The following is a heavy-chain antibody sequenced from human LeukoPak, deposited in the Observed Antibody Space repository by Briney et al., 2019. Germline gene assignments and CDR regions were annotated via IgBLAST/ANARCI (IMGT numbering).Heavy chain of an antibody. V-gene: IGHV4-39*07. D-gene: IGHD3-10*01. J-gene: IGHJ4*02. CDR2: IYYRGAT. CDR1: GGSISSRTYY. CDR3: ARDHMVRQPL. Sequence: SETLSLTCTVSGGSISSRTYYWAWIRQPPGKALEWIGSIYYRGATYSNPSLKSRVTISLDTAKNQFSLKLSSVTAADTAVYYCARDHMVRQPLWGQGTLVTVSS.